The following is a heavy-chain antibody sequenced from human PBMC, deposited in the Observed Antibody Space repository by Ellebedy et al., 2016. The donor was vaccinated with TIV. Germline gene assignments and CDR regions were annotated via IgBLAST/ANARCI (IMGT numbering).Heavy chain of an antibody. CDR2: INPNNSGT. V-gene: IGHV1-2*02. CDR1: GYTFTGYY. CDR3: AREPVIITSGTYYGMDV. J-gene: IGHJ6*02. D-gene: IGHD3-10*01. Sequence: AASVNVSCKASGYTFTGYYMHWARQAPGQGLEWMGWINPNNSGTHYAQKFQGRVTMTRDTSISTAYMEVSRLRSDDTAVFYCAREPVIITSGTYYGMDVWGQGTTVTVSS.